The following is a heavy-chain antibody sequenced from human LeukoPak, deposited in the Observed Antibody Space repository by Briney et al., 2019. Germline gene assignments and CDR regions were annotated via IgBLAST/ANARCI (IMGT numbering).Heavy chain of an antibody. CDR1: GGSFSGYY. Sequence: SETLSLTCTVSGGSFSGYYWTWVRQAPGKGLERIGENNDSGTTNYNASLNNRVTISVDPSKSEFSLKMTSLTAADTAVFYCARALMTLVRGVPRTTWFDPWGQGTLVTVSS. J-gene: IGHJ5*02. CDR3: ARALMTLVRGVPRTTWFDP. D-gene: IGHD3-10*01. V-gene: IGHV4-34*01. CDR2: NNDSGTT.